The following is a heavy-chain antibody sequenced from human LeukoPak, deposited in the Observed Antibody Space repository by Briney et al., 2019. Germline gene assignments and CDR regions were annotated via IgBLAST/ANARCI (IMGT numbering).Heavy chain of an antibody. CDR3: ARAIDSSGYQPKGFGP. D-gene: IGHD3-22*01. V-gene: IGHV4-61*02. CDR2: VYSSGRT. Sequence: PSETLSLTRTVYGGSISSGSYYWSWIRQPAGKGLEWIGRVYSSGRTNYNPSLKSRVTISVDTSKNQFARKLSSVTAADTAVYYCARAIDSSGYQPKGFGPWGQGTLVTVSS. J-gene: IGHJ5*02. CDR1: GGSISSGSYY.